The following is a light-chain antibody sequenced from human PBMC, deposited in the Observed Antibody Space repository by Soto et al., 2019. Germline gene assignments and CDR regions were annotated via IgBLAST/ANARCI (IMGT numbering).Light chain of an antibody. CDR2: DTS. CDR3: QQYGNSPPNT. V-gene: IGKV3-20*01. CDR1: QSVNSGF. Sequence: EFVLTQSPGTLSLSPGDRATLSCRASQSVNSGFLAWYQQKPGQAPSRLIYDTSNRATGITARFSGSGSGTDCTLTISRLAPEDFAVYYCQQYGNSPPNTFGQGTKLESK. J-gene: IGKJ2*01.